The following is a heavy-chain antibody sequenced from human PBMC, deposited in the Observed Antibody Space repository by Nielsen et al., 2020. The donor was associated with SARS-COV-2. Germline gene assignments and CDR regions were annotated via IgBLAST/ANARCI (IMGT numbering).Heavy chain of an antibody. CDR3: ARAFRMQGDYYGMDV. V-gene: IGHV1-2*04. CDR2: INPNSGGT. D-gene: IGHD2/OR15-2a*01. Sequence: ASVKVSCKASGYTFTGYYMHWVRQAPGQGLEWMGWINPNSGGTNYAQKFQGWVTMTRDTSISTAYMELSRLRSDDTAVYYCARAFRMQGDYYGMDVWGQGTTVTVSS. CDR1: GYTFTGYY. J-gene: IGHJ6*02.